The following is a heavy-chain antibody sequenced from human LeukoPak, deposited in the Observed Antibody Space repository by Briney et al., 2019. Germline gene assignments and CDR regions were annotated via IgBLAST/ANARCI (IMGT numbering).Heavy chain of an antibody. V-gene: IGHV4-59*01. CDR1: GGSISSYY. Sequence: SETLSLTCTVSGGSISSYYWSWIRQPPGKGLEWIGYIYYSGSTNYNPSLKSRVTISVDTSKNQFSLKLSSVTAADTAVYYCARGVGGASLDYWGQGTLVTVSS. CDR2: IYYSGST. J-gene: IGHJ4*02. D-gene: IGHD3-16*01. CDR3: ARGVGGASLDY.